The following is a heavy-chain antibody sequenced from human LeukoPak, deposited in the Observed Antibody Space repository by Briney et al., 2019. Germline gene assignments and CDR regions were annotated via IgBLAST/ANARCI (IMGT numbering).Heavy chain of an antibody. Sequence: PSETLSLTCTVSGGSISSSNYYWGWVRQPPGKGLEWIGTIYYSGSTNYNPSLKSRVTISADMPKNQFSLKVSSVTAADTAVYYCARPATSGTYYSAFDYWGQGTLVTFSS. D-gene: IGHD3-22*01. CDR3: ARPATSGTYYSAFDY. V-gene: IGHV4-39*01. J-gene: IGHJ4*02. CDR2: IYYSGST. CDR1: GGSISSSNYY.